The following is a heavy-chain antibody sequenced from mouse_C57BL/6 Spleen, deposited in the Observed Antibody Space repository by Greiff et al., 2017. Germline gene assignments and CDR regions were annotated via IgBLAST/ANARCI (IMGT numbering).Heavy chain of an antibody. Sequence: EVQLVESGEGLVKPGGSLKLSCAASGFTFSSYAMSWVRQTPEKRLEWVAYISSGGDYIYYADTVKGRFTISRDNARNTLYLQMSSLKSEDTAMYYCTRDPFYGNYEDWYFDVWGTGTTVTVSA. CDR2: ISSGGDYI. V-gene: IGHV5-9-1*02. J-gene: IGHJ1*03. CDR3: TRDPFYGNYEDWYFDV. D-gene: IGHD2-10*01. CDR1: GFTFSSYA.